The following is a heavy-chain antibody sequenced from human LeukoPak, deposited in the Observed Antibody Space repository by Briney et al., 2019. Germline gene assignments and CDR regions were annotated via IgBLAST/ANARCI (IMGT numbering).Heavy chain of an antibody. D-gene: IGHD3-10*01. V-gene: IGHV4-38-2*02. CDR1: GYSISSGYY. J-gene: IGHJ5*02. Sequence: PSETLSLTCTVSGYSISSGYYWGWIRPPPGKGLEWIGTIYHSGSTYYNPSLKSRVTISVDTSKNQLSLKLSSVTAADTAVYYCARGPRQAYGSGSYYYPWGQGTLVTVSS. CDR2: IYHSGST. CDR3: ARGPRQAYGSGSYYYP.